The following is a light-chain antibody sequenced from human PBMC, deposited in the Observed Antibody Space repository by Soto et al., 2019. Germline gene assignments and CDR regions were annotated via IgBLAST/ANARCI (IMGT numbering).Light chain of an antibody. CDR1: LSVGSN. Sequence: EVVMRQSPATLSVSPGERATLSCRASLSVGSNLAWYHQKPGQAPRLLIYGASTRATGIPARFRGSGSGTGFTLTISSQQSEDFGIYYCQPYNNWPPYTFGQGTKLEIK. V-gene: IGKV3-15*01. J-gene: IGKJ2*01. CDR3: QPYNNWPPYT. CDR2: GAS.